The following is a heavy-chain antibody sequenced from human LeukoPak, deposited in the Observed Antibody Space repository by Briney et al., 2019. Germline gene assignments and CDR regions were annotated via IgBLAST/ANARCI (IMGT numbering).Heavy chain of an antibody. CDR1: GYTLTELS. J-gene: IGHJ5*02. Sequence: ASVKVSCKVSGYTLTELSMHWVRQAPGKGLEWMGGFDPEDGETIYAQKFQGRVTMTEDTSTDTAYMELRSLRSDDTAVYYCARAGFGEFILTYWFDPWGQGTLVTVSS. V-gene: IGHV1-24*01. D-gene: IGHD3-10*01. CDR3: ARAGFGEFILTYWFDP. CDR2: FDPEDGET.